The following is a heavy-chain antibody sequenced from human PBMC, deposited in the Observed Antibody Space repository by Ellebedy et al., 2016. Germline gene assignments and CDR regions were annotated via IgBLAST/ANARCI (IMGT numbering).Heavy chain of an antibody. V-gene: IGHV4-34*01. Sequence: SETLSLTXAVYGGSFSGYYWSWIRQPPAKGLEWIGEINHSGSTNYNPSLKSRVTISVDTSKNQFSLKLSSVTAADTAVYYCARDTDLAAFDIWGQGTMVTVSS. J-gene: IGHJ3*02. CDR3: ARDTDLAAFDI. CDR2: INHSGST. CDR1: GGSFSGYY.